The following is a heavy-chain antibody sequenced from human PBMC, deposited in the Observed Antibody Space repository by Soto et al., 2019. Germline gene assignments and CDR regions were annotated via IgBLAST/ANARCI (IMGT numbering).Heavy chain of an antibody. CDR3: ARRDSGGFSCFFDS. V-gene: IGHV1-69*06. CDR1: GGSLSTNP. Sequence: SVKVSCKASGGSLSTNPISWVRQAPGQGLEWMGGTGSGTGPGNHAQKFQGRLTVTADKSTSTVYMELTNLSSEDTAVYYCARRDSGGFSCFFDSWGQGTLVTVSS. J-gene: IGHJ4*02. D-gene: IGHD2-15*01. CDR2: TGSGTGPG.